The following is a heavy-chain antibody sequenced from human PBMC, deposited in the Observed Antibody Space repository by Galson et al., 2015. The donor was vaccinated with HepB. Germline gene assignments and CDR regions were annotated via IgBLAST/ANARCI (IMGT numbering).Heavy chain of an antibody. Sequence: SVKVSCKASGSTFTGYYMHWVRQAPGQGLEWMEWINPNSGGTNYAQKFQGRVTMTRDTSISTAYMELSRLRSDDTAVYYCARCPGGPSYAFDNWGQGTMVTVSS. V-gene: IGHV1-2*02. J-gene: IGHJ3*02. CDR1: GSTFTGYY. CDR3: ARCPGGPSYAFDN. CDR2: INPNSGGT. D-gene: IGHD4-23*01.